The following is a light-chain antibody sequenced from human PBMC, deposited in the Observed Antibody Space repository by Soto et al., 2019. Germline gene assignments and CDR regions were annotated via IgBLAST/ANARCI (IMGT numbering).Light chain of an antibody. J-gene: IGKJ1*01. CDR2: AAS. V-gene: IGKV3-15*01. CDR3: HQCNRPWT. CDR1: QSVSSS. Sequence: DIEMTQSPSTLSVSVVDRFTLSFRASQSVSSSLAWYQQKPGQAPKLLIYAASTMQTGIPYRFSGSGSGTEFTLTISSLQPEDFAAYYCHQCNRPWTFGEGTKVDIK.